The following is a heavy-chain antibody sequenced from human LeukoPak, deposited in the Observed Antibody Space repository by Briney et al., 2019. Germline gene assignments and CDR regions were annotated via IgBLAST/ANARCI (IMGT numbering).Heavy chain of an antibody. Sequence: GRSLGLSCAASGFTFSSYGMLWVRQAPGKGLEWVTLIWYDGSNKLYADSVKGRFTIARDNSKNTLYLQINSLRAEDTAVYYCARRGPSGSHYFDYWGQGTLVTVSS. CDR2: IWYDGSNK. CDR3: ARRGPSGSHYFDY. D-gene: IGHD1-26*01. CDR1: GFTFSSYG. J-gene: IGHJ4*02. V-gene: IGHV3-33*01.